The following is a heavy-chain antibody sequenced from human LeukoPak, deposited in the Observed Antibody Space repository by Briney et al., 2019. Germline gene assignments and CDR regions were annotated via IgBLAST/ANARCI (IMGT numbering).Heavy chain of an antibody. V-gene: IGHV4-59*01. J-gene: IGHJ4*02. CDR2: IYYSGST. D-gene: IGHD3-3*01. Sequence: SETLSLTCTVSGGSISSYYWSWIRQPPGKGLEWIGYIYYSGSTNYNPSLKSRVTISVDTSKNQFSLKLSSVTAADTAVYYCARAPYYDFWSGSFDYWGQGTLATVSS. CDR1: GGSISSYY. CDR3: ARAPYYDFWSGSFDY.